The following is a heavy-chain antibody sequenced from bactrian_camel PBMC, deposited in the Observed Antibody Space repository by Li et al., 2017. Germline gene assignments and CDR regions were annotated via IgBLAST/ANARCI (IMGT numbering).Heavy chain of an antibody. Sequence: HVQLVESGGGSVQAGASLRLSCAAAGYINKDYSLGRFRQVPGKERKGIASIDEFGRTDYANSVKGRFTISKANAKDTLYLQMNNLKPEDTAVYYCAADSPTARADVRTLYAMYLGQGTQVTVS. CDR3: AADSPTARADVRTLYAMY. CDR2: IDEFGRT. D-gene: IGHD3*01. J-gene: IGHJ4*01. V-gene: IGHV3S53*01. CDR1: GYINKDYS.